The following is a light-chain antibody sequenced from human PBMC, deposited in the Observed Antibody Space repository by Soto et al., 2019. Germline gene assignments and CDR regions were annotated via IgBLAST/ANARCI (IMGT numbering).Light chain of an antibody. Sequence: DIQMTQSPSTLSASVGDRVTITCRASQSISSWLAWYQQKPGKAPKLLIYKASTLDSGVPSRFTGSGSGTEFTLTISSLQPDDFATYYCQHSNSYLFTFGPGTTLEIK. CDR3: QHSNSYLFT. CDR2: KAS. J-gene: IGKJ2*01. CDR1: QSISSW. V-gene: IGKV1-5*03.